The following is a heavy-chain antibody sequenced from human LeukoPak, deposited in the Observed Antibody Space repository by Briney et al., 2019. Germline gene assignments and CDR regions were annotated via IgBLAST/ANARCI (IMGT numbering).Heavy chain of an antibody. CDR3: ARSKRITMVRGVSVWFDH. J-gene: IGHJ5*02. D-gene: IGHD3-10*01. CDR2: IYHSGST. V-gene: IGHV4-30-2*01. Sequence: SQTLSLTCAVSGGSISSGGYSWSWIRQPPGKGLEWIGYIYHSGSTYYNPSLKSRVTISVDRSKNQFSLKLSSVTAADTAVYYCARSKRITMVRGVSVWFDHWGQGTLVTVSS. CDR1: GGSISSGGYS.